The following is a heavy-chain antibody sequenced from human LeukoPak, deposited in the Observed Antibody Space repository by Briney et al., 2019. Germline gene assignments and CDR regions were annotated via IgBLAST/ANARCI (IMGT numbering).Heavy chain of an antibody. CDR1: GYTFTSYY. D-gene: IGHD5-18*01. CDR3: AREPRGYSSNDAFDI. Sequence: ASVKVSCKASGYTFTSYYIHWVRQAPGRGLEWMGMINPSGGSTSYAQKFQGRVTMTRDTSTSTVYMELSSLRSEDTAVYYCAREPRGYSSNDAFDIWGQGTMVTVSS. V-gene: IGHV1-46*01. CDR2: INPSGGST. J-gene: IGHJ3*02.